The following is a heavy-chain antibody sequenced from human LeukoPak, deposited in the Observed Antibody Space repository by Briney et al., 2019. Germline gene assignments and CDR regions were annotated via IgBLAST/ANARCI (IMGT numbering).Heavy chain of an antibody. J-gene: IGHJ4*02. CDR1: GFTFSSYA. D-gene: IGHD4-11*01. CDR3: ASPIDYHFDY. V-gene: IGHV3-30-3*01. Sequence: PGRSLRLSCAASGFTFSSYAMHWVRQAPGKGLEGVAVISFIGSNKYYADSVKDRFTLSRDNSMKALYLQMNSLRAEDTAVYYCASPIDYHFDYWGQGTLVTVSS. CDR2: ISFIGSNK.